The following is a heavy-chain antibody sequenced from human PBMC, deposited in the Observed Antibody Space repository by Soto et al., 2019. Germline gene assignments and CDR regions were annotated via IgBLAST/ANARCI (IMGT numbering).Heavy chain of an antibody. CDR2: ISNDGSKK. Sequence: GGSLRLSCAASGFTFSRQGMHWVRQAPGKGLEWVAVISNDGSKKYYADSSKGRFTISRDNSKNTVYLQMNSLRAEDTAVYYCAKSAYGSGLGAFDIWGQGTMVTVSS. V-gene: IGHV3-30*18. CDR1: GFTFSRQG. CDR3: AKSAYGSGLGAFDI. D-gene: IGHD3-10*01. J-gene: IGHJ3*02.